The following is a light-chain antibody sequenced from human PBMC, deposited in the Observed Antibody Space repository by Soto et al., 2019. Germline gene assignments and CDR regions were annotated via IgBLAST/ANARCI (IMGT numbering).Light chain of an antibody. CDR3: SSYTSIDTWV. CDR2: DVS. V-gene: IGLV2-14*03. Sequence: QSSLTQPASVSGSPGRWITIASTETSSDVGGYNYVSWYQQHPGKAPKVLISDVSNRPSGISNRFSGSKSGNTASLTISGLQAEDEADYYCSSYTSIDTWVFGTGTKVTVL. J-gene: IGLJ1*01. CDR1: SSDVGGYNY.